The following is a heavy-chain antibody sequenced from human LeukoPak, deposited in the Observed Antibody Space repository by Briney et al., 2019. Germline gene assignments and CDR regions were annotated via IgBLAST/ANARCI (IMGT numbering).Heavy chain of an antibody. CDR1: GFTFDDYA. CDR2: ISGSGGST. D-gene: IGHD2-15*01. CDR3: AKIETYSGNYFDY. Sequence: GGSLRLSCAASGFTFDDYAMHWVRQAPGKGLEWVSAISGSGGSTYYADSVKGRFTISRDNSKNTLYLQMNSLRAEDTAVYYCAKIETYSGNYFDYWGQGTLVTVSS. J-gene: IGHJ4*02. V-gene: IGHV3-23*01.